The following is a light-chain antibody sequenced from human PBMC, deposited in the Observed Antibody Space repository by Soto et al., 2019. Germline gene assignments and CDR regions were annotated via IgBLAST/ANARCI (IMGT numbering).Light chain of an antibody. J-gene: IGKJ5*01. CDR2: DTS. Sequence: EIVLAQSPATLSLSPGERATLSCRASQSVSISLAWYQKKPCQAPRLLIYDTSNRVTGVPARFSGSGSGTDFTLSISSLEPEDFAVYYCQQRSNWPTITFGQGTRLEIK. CDR1: QSVSIS. CDR3: QQRSNWPTIT. V-gene: IGKV3-11*01.